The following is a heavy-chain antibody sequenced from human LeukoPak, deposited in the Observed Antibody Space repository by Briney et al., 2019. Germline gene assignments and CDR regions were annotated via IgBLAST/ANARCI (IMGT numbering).Heavy chain of an antibody. CDR1: GFTFSSYA. J-gene: IGHJ4*02. CDR2: ILYDGSKK. V-gene: IGHV3-30*04. Sequence: GGSLRLSCAASGFTFSSYAMHWVRQAPGKGLEWVAVILYDGSKKYYADSVKGRFTISRDNSKSTLSLQMNSLRAEDTAIYYCATYRQVLLPFESWGQGTLVTVSS. CDR3: ATYRQVLLPFES. D-gene: IGHD2-8*02.